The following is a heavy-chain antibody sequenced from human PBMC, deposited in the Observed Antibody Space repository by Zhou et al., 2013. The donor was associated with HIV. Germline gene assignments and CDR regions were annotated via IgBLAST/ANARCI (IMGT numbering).Heavy chain of an antibody. CDR1: GYIFTSYG. D-gene: IGHD3-16*01. CDR3: ARDQGPGRGKGLDY. V-gene: IGHV1-18*01. Sequence: QVHLVQSGPEVKKPGASVKVSCKASGYIFTSYGFSWVRQAPGQGLEWMGWISGNNGHTNYAQKFQDRATITRDTSTGVVYLGLIGLRSADTAVYFCARDQGPGRGKGLDYWGRGSLVTVSS. J-gene: IGHJ4*02. CDR2: ISGNNGHT.